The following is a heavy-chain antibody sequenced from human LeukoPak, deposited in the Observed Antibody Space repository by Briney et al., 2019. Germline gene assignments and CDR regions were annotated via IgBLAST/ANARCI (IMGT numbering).Heavy chain of an antibody. CDR3: ATDFYDST. CDR1: GFTFSNAW. V-gene: IGHV3-15*07. CDR2: IRSNSDGGAI. J-gene: IGHJ5*02. D-gene: IGHD3-22*01. Sequence: GGSLRLSCATSGFTFSNAWMNWVRQAPGKGLEWVGRIRSNSDGGAIDYAAPVKGRFTLSRDDSKTTLYLQMNSLQTEDTAVYYCATDFYDSTWGQGTLVTVSS.